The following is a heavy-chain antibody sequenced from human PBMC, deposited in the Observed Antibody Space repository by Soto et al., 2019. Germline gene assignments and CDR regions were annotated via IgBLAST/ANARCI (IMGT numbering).Heavy chain of an antibody. Sequence: QVQLVQSGAEVKTPGSSVKVSCKASGGTFSIYSINWVRQAPGHGLEWMGEIIPIFGTANYAQKFQGRVTITEDESTSTAYMELSSLRSEDTAVYYCARDGGRHSGGIDYWGQGTLVTVS. CDR1: GGTFSIYS. J-gene: IGHJ4*02. CDR3: ARDGGRHSGGIDY. D-gene: IGHD1-26*01. V-gene: IGHV1-69*01. CDR2: IIPIFGTA.